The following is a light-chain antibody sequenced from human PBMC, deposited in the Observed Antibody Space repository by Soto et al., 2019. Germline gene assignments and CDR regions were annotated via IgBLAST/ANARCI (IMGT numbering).Light chain of an antibody. CDR1: SSDVGSYNL. V-gene: IGLV2-23*01. CDR3: CSYAGSVV. J-gene: IGLJ2*01. CDR2: EGS. Sequence: QSALTQPASVSGSPRQSITISCTGTSSDVGSYNLVSWYQQHPGKAPKLMIYEGSKRPSGVSNRFSGSKSGNTASLTISGLQAEDEADYYCCSYAGSVVFGGGTQLTVL.